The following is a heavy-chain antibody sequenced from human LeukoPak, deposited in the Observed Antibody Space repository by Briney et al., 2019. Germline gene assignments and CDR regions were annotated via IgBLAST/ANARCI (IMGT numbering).Heavy chain of an antibody. Sequence: PGRSLRPSCAASGFTVSTSHMSWVRQAPGKGLEWVSIIDSGGSTSYADSVKGRFIISRDSSKNTLYLQMNSLRAEDTAVYYCARRSAIAGAGPRRLEDWGQGTLVSVSS. CDR3: ARRSAIAGAGPRRLED. D-gene: IGHD6-13*01. CDR2: IDSGGST. J-gene: IGHJ4*02. V-gene: IGHV3-53*01. CDR1: GFTVSTSH.